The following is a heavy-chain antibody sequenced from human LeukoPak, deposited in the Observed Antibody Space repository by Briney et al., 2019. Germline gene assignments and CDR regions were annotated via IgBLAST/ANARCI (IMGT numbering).Heavy chain of an antibody. J-gene: IGHJ6*02. CDR2: INHSGST. D-gene: IGHD2-2*01. CDR3: ARGYCSSTSCYPYYYYGMDV. V-gene: IGHV4-30-2*01. CDR1: GASISSGGYS. Sequence: PSQTLSLTCAVSGASISSGGYSWSWIRQPPGKGLEWIGEINHSGSTNYNPSLKSRVTISVDTSKNQFSLKLSSVTAADTAVYYCARGYCSSTSCYPYYYYGMDVWGQGTTVTVSS.